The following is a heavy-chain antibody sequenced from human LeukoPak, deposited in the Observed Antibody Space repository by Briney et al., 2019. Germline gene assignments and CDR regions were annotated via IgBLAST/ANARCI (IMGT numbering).Heavy chain of an antibody. Sequence: GGSLRLSCAASGFTVSSNYMSWVRQAPGKGLEWVGFIRSKAYGGTTEYAASVKGRFTISRDDSKSIAYLQMNSLKTEDTAVYYCTRVLMVRGVTMYFFDYWGQGTLVTVSS. CDR3: TRVLMVRGVTMYFFDY. J-gene: IGHJ4*02. V-gene: IGHV3-49*04. CDR1: GFTVSSNY. D-gene: IGHD3-10*01. CDR2: IRSKAYGGTT.